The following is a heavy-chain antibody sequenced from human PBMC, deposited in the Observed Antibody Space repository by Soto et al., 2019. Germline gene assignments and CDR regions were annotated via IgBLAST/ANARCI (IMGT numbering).Heavy chain of an antibody. Sequence: SETPSLTPTVSGGPISSHYWSWNRQTPGKGVEWIGYIYYSGRTNYNPSLKSRVTISVDTSKNQFSLTLTSVTAADMAVYYCARYSVSHYDFDYWGQGTLVTVSS. D-gene: IGHD3-16*01. J-gene: IGHJ4*01. CDR1: GGPISSHY. CDR2: IYYSGRT. CDR3: ARYSVSHYDFDY. V-gene: IGHV4-59*08.